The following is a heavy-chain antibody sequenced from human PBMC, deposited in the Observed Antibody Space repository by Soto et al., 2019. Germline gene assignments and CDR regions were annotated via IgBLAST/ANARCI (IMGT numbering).Heavy chain of an antibody. CDR3: TIEIGAAVPFDP. J-gene: IGHJ5*02. Sequence: EVQLVESGGGLVQPGGSLKLSCAASGFTFSGSAMHWVRQASGKGLEWVGRIRSKANSYATAYAASVKGRFTISRDDSKNTAYLQMNSLKTEDTAVYYCTIEIGAAVPFDPWGQGTLVTVSS. V-gene: IGHV3-73*01. D-gene: IGHD6-13*01. CDR1: GFTFSGSA. CDR2: IRSKANSYAT.